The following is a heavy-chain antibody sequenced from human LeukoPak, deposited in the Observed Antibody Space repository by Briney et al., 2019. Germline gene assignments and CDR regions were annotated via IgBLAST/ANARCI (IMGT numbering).Heavy chain of an antibody. CDR3: ARRRYCSSTSCYSRFDP. V-gene: IGHV4-39*07. D-gene: IGHD2-2*01. CDR1: GGSISSSSYY. CDR2: IYYSGST. Sequence: SETLSLTCTVSGGSISSSSYYWGWIRQPPGKGLEWIGSIYYSGSTYYNPSLKSRVTISVDTSKNQFSLKLSSVTAADTAVYYCARRRYCSSTSCYSRFDPWGQGTLVTVSS. J-gene: IGHJ5*02.